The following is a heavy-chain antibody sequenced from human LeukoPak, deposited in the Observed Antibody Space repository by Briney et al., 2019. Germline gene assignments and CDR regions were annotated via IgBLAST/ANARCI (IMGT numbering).Heavy chain of an antibody. Sequence: SEPLSLTCSVPVASISGGTYYWGWIRQPPGKGLEWIGSIYYTGSTYDNPSLKSRVTISVDTSKNQFSLKLSSVTAADTAVYYCARRGGSGRAFDYWGQGTLVTVSS. CDR2: IYYTGST. D-gene: IGHD1-26*01. CDR1: VASISGGTYY. CDR3: ARRGGSGRAFDY. V-gene: IGHV4-39*01. J-gene: IGHJ4*02.